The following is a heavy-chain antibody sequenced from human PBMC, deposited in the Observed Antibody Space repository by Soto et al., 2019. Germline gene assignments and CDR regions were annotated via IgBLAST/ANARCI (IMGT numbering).Heavy chain of an antibody. D-gene: IGHD5-12*01. J-gene: IGHJ6*02. Sequence: QVQLQESGPGLVKPSQTLSLTCTVSGGSISSGGYYWSWIRQHPGKGLEWIGYIYYSGSTYYNPSLESRVNISVDTSKNQFSLKLSSVTAADTAVYYCARGYDGIYGMDVWGQGTTVTVSS. CDR3: ARGYDGIYGMDV. CDR2: IYYSGST. CDR1: GGSISSGGYY. V-gene: IGHV4-31*03.